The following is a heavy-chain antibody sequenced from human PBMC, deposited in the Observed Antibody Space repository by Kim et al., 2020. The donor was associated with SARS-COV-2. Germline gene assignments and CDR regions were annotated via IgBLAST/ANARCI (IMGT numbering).Heavy chain of an antibody. CDR3: ARTRIAVDPNWFDP. Sequence: ASVKVSCKASGYTFTSYGISWVRQAPGQGLEWMGWISAYNGNTNYAQKLQGRVTMTTDTSTSTAYMELRSLRSDDTAVYYCARTRIAVDPNWFDPWGQGTLVTVSS. V-gene: IGHV1-18*01. D-gene: IGHD6-19*01. CDR2: ISAYNGNT. J-gene: IGHJ5*02. CDR1: GYTFTSYG.